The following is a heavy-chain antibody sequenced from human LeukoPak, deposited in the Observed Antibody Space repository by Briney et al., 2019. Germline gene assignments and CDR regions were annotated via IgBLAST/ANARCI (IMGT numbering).Heavy chain of an antibody. V-gene: IGHV4-4*07. D-gene: IGHD5-12*01. J-gene: IGHJ5*02. CDR3: ARGMAAAYDYNWFDP. CDR1: GGSISTYV. Sequence: SETLSLTCTVSGGSISTYVWNWIRQTAGKGLEWIGRISDSGSTRYNPSLKSRVTMSVDTSKNQFSLKLDSVTAADTAVYFCARGMAAAYDYNWFDPWGPGTLVTVSS. CDR2: ISDSGST.